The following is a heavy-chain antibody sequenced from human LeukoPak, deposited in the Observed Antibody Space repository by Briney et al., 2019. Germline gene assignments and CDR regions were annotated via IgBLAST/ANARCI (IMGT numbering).Heavy chain of an antibody. D-gene: IGHD6-13*01. J-gene: IGHJ5*02. CDR1: GFTFSSYA. CDR3: PGNSSSLLIPWFDP. CDR2: ISGSGGST. V-gene: IGHV3-23*01. Sequence: PGGSLRLSCAASGFTFSSYAMSWVRQAPGKGLEWVSAISGSGGSTYYADSVKGRFTISRDNSKNTLYLQMNSLRAEDTAVYYCPGNSSSLLIPWFDPWGQGTLVTVSS.